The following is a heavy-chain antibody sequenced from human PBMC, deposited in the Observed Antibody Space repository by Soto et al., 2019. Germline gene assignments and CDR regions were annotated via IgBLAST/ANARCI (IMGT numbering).Heavy chain of an antibody. Sequence: PSETLSLTXTVSGGSVSSGSYYWSWIRQPPGKGLEWIGYIYYSGSTNYNPSLKSRVTITVDTSKNQFSLKLSSVTAADTAVYYCAWALDYYDSSGPRNYFDYWGQGTLVTVSS. CDR3: AWALDYYDSSGPRNYFDY. D-gene: IGHD3-22*01. J-gene: IGHJ4*02. V-gene: IGHV4-61*01. CDR2: IYYSGST. CDR1: GGSVSSGSYY.